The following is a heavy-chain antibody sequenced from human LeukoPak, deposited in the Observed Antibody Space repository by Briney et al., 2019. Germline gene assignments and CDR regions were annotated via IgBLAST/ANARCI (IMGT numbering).Heavy chain of an antibody. CDR3: AREDSGYDMIDY. D-gene: IGHD5-12*01. V-gene: IGHV3-48*02. J-gene: IGHJ4*02. CDR2: ISSGSSTI. Sequence: GGSLRLSCVASGFTFSDNGMNWVRQAPGKGLEWVSYISSGSSTIYYADSVKGRFTISRDNAKNSLYLQMDSLRDEDTAVYYCAREDSGYDMIDYWGQGTLVTVSS. CDR1: GFTFSDNG.